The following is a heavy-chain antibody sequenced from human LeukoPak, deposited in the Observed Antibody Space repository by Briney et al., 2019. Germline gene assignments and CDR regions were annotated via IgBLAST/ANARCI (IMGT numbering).Heavy chain of an antibody. V-gene: IGHV3-48*03. J-gene: IGHJ4*02. D-gene: IGHD2-15*01. CDR3: ARDRVVVAVHFDY. Sequence: PGGSLRLSCAASGFTFSSYEMNWVRQAPGKGLEWVSYISSSGSTIYYADSVKGRFTISRDNAKNSLYLQMNSLRAEDTAVYYCARDRVVVAVHFDYWGQGTLVTVSS. CDR1: GFTFSSYE. CDR2: ISSSGSTI.